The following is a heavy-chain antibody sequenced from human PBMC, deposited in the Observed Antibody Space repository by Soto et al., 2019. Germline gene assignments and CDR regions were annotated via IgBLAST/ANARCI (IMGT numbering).Heavy chain of an antibody. Sequence: EVPLVESGGGLVQPGGSLRLSCAATGFTFSTYWMHWVRQGPGKGLVWVSRISTDGSSTTYADSVKGRFTISRDNAKNTLYLQMNSLRAEDTAVYDCARATGSNHPFDYWGQGSLVTVSS. CDR1: GFTFSTYW. J-gene: IGHJ4*02. CDR3: ARATGSNHPFDY. CDR2: ISTDGSST. V-gene: IGHV3-74*01. D-gene: IGHD2-2*01.